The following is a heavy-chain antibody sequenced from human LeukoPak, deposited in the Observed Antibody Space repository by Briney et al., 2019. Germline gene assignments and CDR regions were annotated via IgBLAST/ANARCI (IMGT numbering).Heavy chain of an antibody. D-gene: IGHD3-9*01. Sequence: GGSLRLSCAASGFTFSNYGMHWVRQGPDKGLEWVAVISYDGSNKYYADSVKGRFTISRDNSKNTLYLQMNSLRAEDTAVYYCARGGYYDILTGYVWGQGTLVTVSS. CDR3: ARGGYYDILTGYV. J-gene: IGHJ4*02. V-gene: IGHV3-30*03. CDR1: GFTFSNYG. CDR2: ISYDGSNK.